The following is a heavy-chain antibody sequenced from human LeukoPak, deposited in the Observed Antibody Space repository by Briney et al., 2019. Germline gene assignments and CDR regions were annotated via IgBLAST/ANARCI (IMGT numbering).Heavy chain of an antibody. J-gene: IGHJ3*02. CDR2: IYYSGST. CDR3: ARIKLPYFGVVNGAFDI. V-gene: IGHV4-39*01. CDR1: GGSISSSSYY. D-gene: IGHD3-3*01. Sequence: PSETLSLTCTVSGGSISSSSYYWGWIRQPPGKGLEWIGSIYYSGSTYYNPSLKSRVTISVDTSKNQFSLKLSSVTAADTAVYYCARIKLPYFGVVNGAFDIWGQGTMVTVSS.